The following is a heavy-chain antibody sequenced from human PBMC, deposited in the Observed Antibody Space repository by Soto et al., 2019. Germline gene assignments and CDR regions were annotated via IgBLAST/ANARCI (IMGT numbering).Heavy chain of an antibody. J-gene: IGHJ4*02. Sequence: GGSLRLSCAPSGFTFSSHAMSWVRQAPGKGLEWVSAISGSGGSTYYADSVKGRFTISRDNSKNTLYLQMNSLRVDDTALYFCAKGSAGGSPYCFEYWGQGAPVTVSS. CDR2: ISGSGGST. CDR1: GFTFSSHA. CDR3: AKGSAGGSPYCFEY. V-gene: IGHV3-23*01. D-gene: IGHD6-25*01.